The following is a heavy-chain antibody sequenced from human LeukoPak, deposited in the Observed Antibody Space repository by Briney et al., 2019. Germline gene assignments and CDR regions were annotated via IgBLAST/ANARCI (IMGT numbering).Heavy chain of an antibody. D-gene: IGHD6-19*01. CDR1: GGTFSSYA. CDR2: IIPILGIA. Sequence: SVKVSCKASGGTFSSYAISWVRQAPGQGGEWMGRIIPILGIANYAQKFQGRVTITAGKYTSTAYMELSSLRSEDTAVYYCRIAVAGQYNDDYWGQGTLVTVSS. J-gene: IGHJ4*02. V-gene: IGHV1-69*04. CDR3: RIAVAGQYNDDY.